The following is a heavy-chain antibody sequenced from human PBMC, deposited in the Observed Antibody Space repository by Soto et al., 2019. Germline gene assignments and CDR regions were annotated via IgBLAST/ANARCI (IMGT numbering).Heavy chain of an antibody. D-gene: IGHD3-3*01. CDR3: AKTRTIFGVVSRHYFDY. Sequence: QVQLVESGGGVVQPGRSQRLSCAASGFSFSDYGMHWVRQPPGKGLEWVAYTSYDGSKTYYADSVMGRFTISRDSSKNTLFLQMNSLRPEDTAMYYCAKTRTIFGVVSRHYFDYWGQGTLVTVSS. CDR2: TSYDGSKT. CDR1: GFSFSDYG. V-gene: IGHV3-30*18. J-gene: IGHJ4*02.